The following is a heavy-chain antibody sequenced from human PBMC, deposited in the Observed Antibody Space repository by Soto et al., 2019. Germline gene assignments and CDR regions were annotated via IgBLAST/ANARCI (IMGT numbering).Heavy chain of an antibody. CDR1: GYTFTSYG. Sequence: ASVKVSCKASGYTFTSYGISWVRQAPGQGLEWMGWISAYNGNTNYAQKLQGRVTMTTDTSTSTAYMELRSLRSDDTAVYYCARDGSPESYKVALEPHYYYYYGMDVWGQGTTVTVSS. V-gene: IGHV1-18*01. CDR2: ISAYNGNT. CDR3: ARDGSPESYKVALEPHYYYYYGMDV. D-gene: IGHD1-1*01. J-gene: IGHJ6*02.